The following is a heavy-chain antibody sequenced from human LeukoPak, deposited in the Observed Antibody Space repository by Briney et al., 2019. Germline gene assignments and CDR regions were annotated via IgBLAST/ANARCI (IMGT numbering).Heavy chain of an antibody. D-gene: IGHD3-10*01. CDR3: ATVHGPGGYYFDF. V-gene: IGHV3-53*01. Sequence: GGSLRLSCAASGSTVTTNYMSWVRQAPGKGLEWVSIIYDDHSTYYADSVKGRFTMSRDSSKNTLYLQMNSLRAEDTAVYYCATVHGPGGYYFDFWGQGTLVTVSS. J-gene: IGHJ4*02. CDR2: IYDDHST. CDR1: GSTVTTNY.